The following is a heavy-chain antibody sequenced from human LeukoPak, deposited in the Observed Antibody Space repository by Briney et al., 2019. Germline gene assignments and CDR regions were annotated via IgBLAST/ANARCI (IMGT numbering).Heavy chain of an antibody. J-gene: IGHJ6*04. D-gene: IGHD5-12*01. Sequence: SETLSLTCTVSGGSISSYYWRWIRQPPGKGLEWIGYIYYSGSTNYNPPLKSRVTISVDTSKNQFSLKLSSVTAADTAVYYCASHNIVATDYYYGMDVWGKGTTVTVSS. V-gene: IGHV4-59*01. CDR3: ASHNIVATDYYYGMDV. CDR2: IYYSGST. CDR1: GGSISSYY.